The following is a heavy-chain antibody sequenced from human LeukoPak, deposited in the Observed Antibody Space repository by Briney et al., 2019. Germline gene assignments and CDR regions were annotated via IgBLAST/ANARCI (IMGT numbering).Heavy chain of an antibody. CDR3: AREIRYCSSTGCYPYFDY. CDR1: GFTVSSNY. J-gene: IGHJ4*02. CDR2: IYSGGST. D-gene: IGHD2-2*01. V-gene: IGHV3-53*01. Sequence: QTGGSLRLSCAASGFTVSSNYMSWVRQAPGKGLEWVSVIYSGGSTYYADSVKGRFTISRDNSKNTLYLQMNSLRAEDTAVYYCAREIRYCSSTGCYPYFDYWGQGTLVTVSS.